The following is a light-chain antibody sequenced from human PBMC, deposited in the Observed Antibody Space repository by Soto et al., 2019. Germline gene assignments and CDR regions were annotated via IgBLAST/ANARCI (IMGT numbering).Light chain of an antibody. J-gene: IGLJ2*01. CDR3: QSYDSGLSGHVV. CDR2: GDT. CDR1: SSDIGGGYD. V-gene: IGLV1-40*01. Sequence: QSVLTQSPSVSGAPGQRVTISCTGSSSDIGGGYDVHWYQHLPGSVPKLLIYGDTNRPSGVPDRFSGSKSGTSASLAITGLQAEDEADYYCQSYDSGLSGHVVFGGGTKLTVL.